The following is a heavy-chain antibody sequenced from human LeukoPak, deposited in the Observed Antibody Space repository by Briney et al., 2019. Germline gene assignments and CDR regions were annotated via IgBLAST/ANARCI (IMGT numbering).Heavy chain of an antibody. CDR1: GGSISSRSYY. Sequence: PSETLSLTCTVSGGSISSRSYYWGWIRQPPGKGLEWIGSIYYSGSTYYNPSLKSRVTISVDTSKNQFFLKLSSVTAADTAVYYCARHEYSSSYFDYWGQGTLVIVSS. J-gene: IGHJ4*02. CDR3: ARHEYSSSYFDY. V-gene: IGHV4-39*01. CDR2: IYYSGST. D-gene: IGHD6-6*01.